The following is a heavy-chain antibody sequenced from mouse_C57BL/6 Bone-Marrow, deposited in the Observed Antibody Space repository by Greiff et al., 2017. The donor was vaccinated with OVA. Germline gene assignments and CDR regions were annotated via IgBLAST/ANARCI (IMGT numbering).Heavy chain of an antibody. CDR3: ARRGLVDY. CDR1: GYSITSGYY. CDR2: ISYDGSN. Sequence: EVQLQQSGPGLVKPSQSLSLTCSVTGYSITSGYYWNWIRQFPGNKLEWMGYISYDGSNNYNPSLKNRISITRDTSKNQFFLKLNSVTTEDTATYYCARRGLVDYWGQGTTLTVSS. D-gene: IGHD3-3*01. J-gene: IGHJ2*01. V-gene: IGHV3-6*01.